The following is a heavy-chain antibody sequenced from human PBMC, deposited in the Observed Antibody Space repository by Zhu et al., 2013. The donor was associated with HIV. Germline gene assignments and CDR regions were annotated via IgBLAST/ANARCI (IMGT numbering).Heavy chain of an antibody. D-gene: IGHD1-26*01. V-gene: IGHV1-58*01. Sequence: QMQLVQSGPEVKKPGTSVKVSCKASGFTFTSSAVQWVRQARGQRLEWIGWIVVGSGNTNYAQKFQERVTITRDMSTSTAYMELSSLRSEDTAVYYCAAAPDLFRSTGGSYYYYYGMDVWGQGTTVTVSS. J-gene: IGHJ6*02. CDR3: AAAPDLFRSTGGSYYYYYGMDV. CDR2: IVVGSGNT. CDR1: GFTFTSSA.